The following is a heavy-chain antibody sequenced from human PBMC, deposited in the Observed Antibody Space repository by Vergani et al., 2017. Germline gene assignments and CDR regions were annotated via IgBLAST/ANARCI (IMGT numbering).Heavy chain of an antibody. V-gene: IGHV4-4*07. CDR1: GGSISSYY. CDR3: ARAGARGYSPPNNWFDP. D-gene: IGHD6-13*01. Sequence: QVQLQESGPGLVKPSETLSLTCTVSGGSISSYYWSWIRQPAGKGLEWIGRIYTSGSTNYNPSLKSRVTMSVDTSKNQFSLQLNSVTPEDTAVYYCARAGARGYSPPNNWFDPWGQGTLVTVSS. CDR2: IYTSGST. J-gene: IGHJ5*02.